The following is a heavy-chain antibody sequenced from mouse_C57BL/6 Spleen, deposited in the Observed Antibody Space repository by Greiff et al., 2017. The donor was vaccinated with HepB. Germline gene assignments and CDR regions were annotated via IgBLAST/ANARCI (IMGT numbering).Heavy chain of an antibody. CDR3: ARPGYGSSYGAWFAY. D-gene: IGHD1-1*01. CDR1: GFTFSDYG. V-gene: IGHV5-17*01. CDR2: ISSGSSTI. Sequence: EVQVVESGGGLVKPGGSLKLSCAASGFTFSDYGMHWVRQAPEKGLEWVAYISSGSSTIYYADTVKGRFTISRDNAKNTLFLQMTSLRSEDTAMYYCARPGYGSSYGAWFAYWGQGTLVTVSA. J-gene: IGHJ3*01.